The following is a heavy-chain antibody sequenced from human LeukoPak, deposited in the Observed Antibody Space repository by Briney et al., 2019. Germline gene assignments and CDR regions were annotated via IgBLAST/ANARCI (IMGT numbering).Heavy chain of an antibody. Sequence: GASLQISCKGSGYILTSYWIGWVRPLPGKGLEWMGIIYPGDSDTRYSPSFQGQVNISADKSISTAYLQWSSLKASDTAMYYCARRSISSGSYFVFDPWGQGTLVTVSS. V-gene: IGHV5-51*01. J-gene: IGHJ5*02. CDR2: IYPGDSDT. D-gene: IGHD3-22*01. CDR3: ARRSISSGSYFVFDP. CDR1: GYILTSYW.